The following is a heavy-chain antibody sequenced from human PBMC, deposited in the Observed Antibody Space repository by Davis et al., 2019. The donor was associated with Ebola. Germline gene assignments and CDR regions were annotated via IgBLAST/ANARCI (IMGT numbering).Heavy chain of an antibody. V-gene: IGHV4-59*08. J-gene: IGHJ4*02. Sequence: MPSETLSLTCTVSGGSISSYYWSWIRQPPGKGLEWIGYIYYSGGTHYNPSLNSRVTISIDTSMNQFSLKLSSVSAADTAVYYCARREHNWNYFDYWGQGTLVTVSS. D-gene: IGHD1-20*01. CDR3: ARREHNWNYFDY. CDR1: GGSISSYY. CDR2: IYYSGGT.